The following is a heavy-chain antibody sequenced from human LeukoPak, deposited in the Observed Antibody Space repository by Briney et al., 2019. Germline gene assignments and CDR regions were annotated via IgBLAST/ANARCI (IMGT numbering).Heavy chain of an antibody. CDR2: ISGSGSTI. CDR1: GFTFSDYY. Sequence: GGSLRLSCAASGFTFSDYYMSWIRQAPGKGLEWVSYISGSGSTIYYADSVKGRFTISRDNTKNSLYLQMNSLRAEDTAVYYCASDPARDYYDTSGYFRWVDYWGQGTLVTVSS. CDR3: ASDPARDYYDTSGYFRWVDY. D-gene: IGHD3-22*01. V-gene: IGHV3-11*01. J-gene: IGHJ4*02.